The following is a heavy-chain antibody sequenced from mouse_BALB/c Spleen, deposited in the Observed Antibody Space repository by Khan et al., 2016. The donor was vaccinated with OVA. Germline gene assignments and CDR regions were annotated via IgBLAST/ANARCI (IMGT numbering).Heavy chain of an antibody. CDR2: INTNTAES. J-gene: IGHJ3*01. CDR3: ASEGTYYGYDGFAY. Sequence: QIQLVQSGPELKKPGETVKISCKASGYTFTNFGMNWVKQAPGKGLQWMGWINTNTAESTCAEEFKGRFAFSLETSASTAYLQINKLNNKDTSNSFCASEGTYYGYDGFAYWGQGTLVTVSA. CDR1: GYTFTNFG. D-gene: IGHD2-9*01. V-gene: IGHV9-3*02.